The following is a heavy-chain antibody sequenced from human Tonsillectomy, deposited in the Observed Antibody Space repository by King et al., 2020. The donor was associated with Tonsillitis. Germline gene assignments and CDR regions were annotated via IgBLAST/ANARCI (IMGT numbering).Heavy chain of an antibody. D-gene: IGHD1-26*01. Sequence: VQLVESGGGVVRPGGSLRLSYATSGFTFDDYGMSWVRQAPGKGLEWVSGINWNGGSTGYADSAKGRFTISRDNAKNSLYLQMNSLRAEDSALYYCARDLGGSYKGVDYWGQGALVTVSS. J-gene: IGHJ4*02. CDR3: ARDLGGSYKGVDY. CDR2: INWNGGST. CDR1: GFTFDDYG. V-gene: IGHV3-20*03.